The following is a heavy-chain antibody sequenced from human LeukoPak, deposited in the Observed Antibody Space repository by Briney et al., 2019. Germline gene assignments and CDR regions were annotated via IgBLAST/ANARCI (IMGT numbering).Heavy chain of an antibody. CDR2: ISGSGGST. CDR3: AREMHYYDSSGYYLGAFDI. Sequence: GGSLRLSCAASGFTFSSYAMSWVRQAPGKGLEWVSAISGSGGSTYYADSVKGRFTISRDNSKNTLYLQMNSLRAEDTAVYYCAREMHYYDSSGYYLGAFDIWGQGTMVTVSS. D-gene: IGHD3-22*01. V-gene: IGHV3-23*01. J-gene: IGHJ3*02. CDR1: GFTFSSYA.